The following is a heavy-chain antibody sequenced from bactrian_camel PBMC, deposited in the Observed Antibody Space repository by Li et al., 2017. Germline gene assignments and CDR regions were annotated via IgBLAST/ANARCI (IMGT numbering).Heavy chain of an antibody. Sequence: HVQLVESGGGSVQAGGSLRLSCAVSGYTYISYCFGWFRQAPGKEREGVAALDRWGRAIYADSVKGRFTISKDNAKNTLYLQMNSLKPEDTGMYYCAAADTVWGFGGHESGPLPDRTQYIHWGQGTQVTVS. CDR2: LDRWGRA. V-gene: IGHV3S55*01. CDR1: GYTYISYC. CDR3: AAADTVWGFGGHESGPLPDRTQYIH. J-gene: IGHJ4*01. D-gene: IGHD5*01.